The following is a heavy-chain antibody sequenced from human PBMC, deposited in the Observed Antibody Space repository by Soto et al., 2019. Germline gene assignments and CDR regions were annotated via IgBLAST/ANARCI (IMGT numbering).Heavy chain of an antibody. CDR3: TRDFGNPKGRFDP. V-gene: IGHV3-7*01. D-gene: IGHD3-10*01. CDR2: IMQDGSEK. Sequence: EVQLVESGGGLVQPGGSLRLSCAASGFTITGYWMSWVRQAPGKGLEWVANIMQDGSEKYYVDSVKGRFTISRDNAKSSLYLQMNSLRAEDTAVYYCTRDFGNPKGRFDPWGQGTLVTVSS. CDR1: GFTITGYW. J-gene: IGHJ5*02.